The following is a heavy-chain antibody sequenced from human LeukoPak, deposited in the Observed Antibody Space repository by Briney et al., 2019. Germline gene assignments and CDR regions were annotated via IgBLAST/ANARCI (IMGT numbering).Heavy chain of an antibody. V-gene: IGHV3-74*01. J-gene: IGHJ3*02. CDR2: INGDGSGT. Sequence: GGSLRLSCAASGFTLSDHWVYWVRQAPGEGLVWVSRINGDGSGTSHADSVKGRFTISRDSAKNTVYLQMNSLSVDDTGVYLCTRDFRYVAFDIWAPGTTVTVSS. D-gene: IGHD2-2*01. CDR1: GFTLSDHW. CDR3: TRDFRYVAFDI.